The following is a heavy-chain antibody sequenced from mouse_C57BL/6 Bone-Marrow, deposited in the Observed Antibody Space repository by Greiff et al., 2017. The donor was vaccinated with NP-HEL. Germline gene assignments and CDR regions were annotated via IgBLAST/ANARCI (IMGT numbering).Heavy chain of an antibody. D-gene: IGHD2-3*01. CDR2: IYPGNSDT. CDR1: GYTFTSYW. V-gene: IGHV1-5*01. Sequence: EVQVVESGTVLARPGASVKMSCKTSGYTFTSYWMHWVKQRPGQGLEWIGAIYPGNSDTSYNQKFKGKAKLTAVTSASTAYMELSSLTNEDSAVYYCTRSRWLLRGGAMDYWGQGTSVTVSS. J-gene: IGHJ4*01. CDR3: TRSRWLLRGGAMDY.